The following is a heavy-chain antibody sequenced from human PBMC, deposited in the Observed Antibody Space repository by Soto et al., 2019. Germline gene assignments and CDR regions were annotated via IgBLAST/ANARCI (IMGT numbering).Heavy chain of an antibody. Sequence: ASVKVSCKASGYTFTSYDINGVRQATGQGLEWMGWMNPNSGNTGYAQKFQGRVTMTRNTSISTAYMELSSLRSEDTAVYYCARGLLSNHDAFDIWGQGTMVTVSS. J-gene: IGHJ3*02. V-gene: IGHV1-8*01. CDR3: ARGLLSNHDAFDI. CDR1: GYTFTSYD. CDR2: MNPNSGNT.